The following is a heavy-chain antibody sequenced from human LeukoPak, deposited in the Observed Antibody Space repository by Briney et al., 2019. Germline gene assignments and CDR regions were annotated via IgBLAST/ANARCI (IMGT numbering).Heavy chain of an antibody. CDR1: GFTFSSYA. CDR2: IGGSGSTT. V-gene: IGHV3-23*01. CDR3: AKDTASSWWYFDL. D-gene: IGHD5-18*01. J-gene: IGHJ2*01. Sequence: QPGGSLRLSCAASGFTFSSYAMSWVRQAPGKGLEWVSAIGGSGSTTYYADSVKGRFTISRDNSKNTLYLQMNSLRAEDTAVYYCAKDTASSWWYFDLWGRGTLVTVSS.